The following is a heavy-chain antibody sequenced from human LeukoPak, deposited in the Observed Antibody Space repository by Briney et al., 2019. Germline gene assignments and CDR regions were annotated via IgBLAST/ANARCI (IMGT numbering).Heavy chain of an antibody. J-gene: IGHJ4*02. CDR2: ISYDGSNK. Sequence: PGGSLRLSCAASGFTFSSYGMHWVRQAPGKGLEWVAVISYDGSNKYYADSVKGRFTISRDNSKNTLYLHMNSLRAEDTAVYYCARGSYGDLNWGQGTLVTVSS. D-gene: IGHD4-17*01. CDR1: GFTFSSYG. V-gene: IGHV3-30*03. CDR3: ARGSYGDLN.